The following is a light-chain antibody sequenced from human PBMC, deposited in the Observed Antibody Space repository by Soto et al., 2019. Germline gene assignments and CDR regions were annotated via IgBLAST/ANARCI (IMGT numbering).Light chain of an antibody. CDR3: SSYAGSNNLV. CDR2: EVS. V-gene: IGLV2-8*01. Sequence: QSVLTQPPSASGSPGQSVTISCTGTSSDGGGYNYVSWYQQHPGKAPKLMIYEVSKRPSGVPDRFSGFKSGNTASLTVSGLQAEDEADYYCSSYAGSNNLVFGGGTKLTVL. J-gene: IGLJ2*01. CDR1: SSDGGGYNY.